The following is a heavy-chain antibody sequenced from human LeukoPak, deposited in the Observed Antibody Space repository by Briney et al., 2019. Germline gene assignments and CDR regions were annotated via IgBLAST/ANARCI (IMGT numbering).Heavy chain of an antibody. CDR1: GFTSSNAW. V-gene: IGHV3-30*12. J-gene: IGHJ4*02. Sequence: GGSLRLSCATSGFTSSNAWMNWVRQAPGKGLQWVAVVSSDGNRKFYADSVEGRFTVSRDNSKNTLFLQMDSLRDGDTAVYYCARAPVDSPTNYYFDYWGQGTLVTVSS. CDR2: VSSDGNRK. D-gene: IGHD5-18*01. CDR3: ARAPVDSPTNYYFDY.